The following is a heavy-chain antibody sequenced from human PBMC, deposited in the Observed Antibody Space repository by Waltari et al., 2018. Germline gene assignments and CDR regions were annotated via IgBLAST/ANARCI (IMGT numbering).Heavy chain of an antibody. J-gene: IGHJ4*02. V-gene: IGHV3-66*02. CDR1: GFTVSSVY. CDR2: IYSYGRT. CDR3: ATRFQDYFDY. D-gene: IGHD3-16*01. Sequence: EVQLVQSGGVLVQPGGSLRLSCAGSGFTVSSVYMTWVRQAPGKGLEYVSVIYSYGRTFTADPVKGRFTISRDNYENTLYLQMNSLTTDDTAVYYCATRFQDYFDYWGQGTLVTVSS.